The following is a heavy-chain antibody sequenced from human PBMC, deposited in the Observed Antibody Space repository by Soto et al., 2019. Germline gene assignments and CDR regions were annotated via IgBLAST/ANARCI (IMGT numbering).Heavy chain of an antibody. CDR2: ISWNSGRI. J-gene: IGHJ4*02. CDR1: GFTFDHYA. D-gene: IGHD3-3*01. V-gene: IGHV3-9*01. CDR3: AKDSGAGFLEWSIDY. Sequence: PGGSLRLSCAASGFTFDHYAMHWDRHAPGRGLEWVSGISWNSGRIVYADSVKGRFTISRDNAKNSLYLQMDSLRFEDTALYYCAKDSGAGFLEWSIDYWGPGTLVTVS.